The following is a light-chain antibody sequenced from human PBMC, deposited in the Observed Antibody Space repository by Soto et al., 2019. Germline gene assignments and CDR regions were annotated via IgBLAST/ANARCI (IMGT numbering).Light chain of an antibody. CDR1: QSVSSN. CDR2: GAS. Sequence: EIVMTQSPATLSVSPGERATRSCRASQSVSSNLAWYQQKPGQAPRLLIYGASTRATGIPARFSGSGSGTEFTLTISSLQSEDFAVYYCHQYNNWPPWTFGQGTKVEIK. CDR3: HQYNNWPPWT. J-gene: IGKJ1*01. V-gene: IGKV3-15*01.